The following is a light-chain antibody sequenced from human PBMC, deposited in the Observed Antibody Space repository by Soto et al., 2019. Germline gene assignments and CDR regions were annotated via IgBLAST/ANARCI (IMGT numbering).Light chain of an antibody. CDR2: GAS. CDR3: QQYGTSPWT. Sequence: EIVLTQSPGTLSLSPGERATLSCRASQSVSSSYLAWYQQKGGQAPRLLIYGASSRATGIPDRFSGSGSGTDFTLTISRLEPDDFAVYYCQQYGTSPWTFGQGTKVDIK. CDR1: QSVSSSY. J-gene: IGKJ1*01. V-gene: IGKV3-20*01.